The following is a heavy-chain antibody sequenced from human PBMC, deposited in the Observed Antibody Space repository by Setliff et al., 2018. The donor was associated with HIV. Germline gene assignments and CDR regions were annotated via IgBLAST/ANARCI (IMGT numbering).Heavy chain of an antibody. CDR3: ASSSGSYGAFDI. D-gene: IGHD1-26*01. CDR1: GAFNSRYY. CDR2: IHTSGST. J-gene: IGHJ3*02. Sequence: SETLSLTCTVSGAFNSRYYWSWIRQPPGKKLEWIGYIHTSGSTNYNPSLKSRVTISVDTSKNQFSLKLSSVTAADTAVYYCASSSGSYGAFDIWGQGTMVTVSS. V-gene: IGHV4-4*08.